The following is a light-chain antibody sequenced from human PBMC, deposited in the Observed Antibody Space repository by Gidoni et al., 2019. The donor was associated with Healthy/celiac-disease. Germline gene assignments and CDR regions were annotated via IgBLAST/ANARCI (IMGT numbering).Light chain of an antibody. CDR3: QQYNSWPPIT. CDR2: GAS. Sequence: EIVMTQSPATLSLSPGERVTLSCRASQNINSDLAWYQQKPGQAPRLLIYGASTRATGIPARYRGSGSGTDFTLTIGSLQSEDFAVYYCQQYNSWPPITFGQXTRLEIK. V-gene: IGKV3-15*01. J-gene: IGKJ5*01. CDR1: QNINSD.